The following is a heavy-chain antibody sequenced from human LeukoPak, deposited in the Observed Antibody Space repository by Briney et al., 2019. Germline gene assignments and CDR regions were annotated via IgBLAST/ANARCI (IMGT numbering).Heavy chain of an antibody. CDR1: GFTFSNYG. CDR2: IWYDGRTK. Sequence: TGGSLRLSCEVSGFTFSNYGMHWVRQAPSKGLEWLALIWYDGRTKFHADSVKGRFTISRDNSANTLYLQMSSLRVEDTAVYYCAREWGRIAVAGGPGYWGQGARVTVSS. D-gene: IGHD6-19*01. CDR3: AREWGRIAVAGGPGY. J-gene: IGHJ4*02. V-gene: IGHV3-33*01.